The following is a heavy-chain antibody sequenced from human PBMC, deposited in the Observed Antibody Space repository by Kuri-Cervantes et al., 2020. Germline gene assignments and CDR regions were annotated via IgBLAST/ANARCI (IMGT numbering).Heavy chain of an antibody. CDR2: ITPFNGNT. CDR1: GYTFTYRY. CDR3: ATRWVVSSDFDY. J-gene: IGHJ4*02. Sequence: SVKVSCKASGYTFTYRYLHWVRQAPGQALEWMGWITPFNGNTNYAQKFQDRVTITRDRSMNTVYIDLSSLTSEDTAIYYRATRWVVSSDFDYWGQGTLVTVSS. V-gene: IGHV1-45*02. D-gene: IGHD5/OR15-5a*01.